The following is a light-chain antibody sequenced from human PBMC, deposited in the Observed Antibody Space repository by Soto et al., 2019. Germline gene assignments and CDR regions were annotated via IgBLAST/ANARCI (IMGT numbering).Light chain of an antibody. CDR3: QQYNYWPPYT. CDR2: GAS. V-gene: IGKV3D-15*01. J-gene: IGKJ2*01. Sequence: EIVMTQSPATLSVSPGERATLSCRASQSINNNLAWYQQKPGQAPRLLIYGASSRATGIPDRFSGSGSGTEFTLTISSLQSEDFAVYYCQQYNYWPPYTFGQGTKLEIK. CDR1: QSINNN.